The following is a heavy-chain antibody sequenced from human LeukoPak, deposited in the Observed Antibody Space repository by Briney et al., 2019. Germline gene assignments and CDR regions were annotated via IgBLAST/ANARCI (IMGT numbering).Heavy chain of an antibody. CDR1: GGSISPNY. V-gene: IGHV4-59*13. Sequence: SETLSLTCTVSGGSISPNYWTWIRQPPGKGLEWIGYIYYSGSTNYNPSLKSRVTISVDTSKNQFSLKLSSVTAADTAVYYCARSNSGYDQLTYYYYYYMDVWGKGTTVTVSS. D-gene: IGHD5-12*01. CDR2: IYYSGST. CDR3: ARSNSGYDQLTYYYYYYMDV. J-gene: IGHJ6*03.